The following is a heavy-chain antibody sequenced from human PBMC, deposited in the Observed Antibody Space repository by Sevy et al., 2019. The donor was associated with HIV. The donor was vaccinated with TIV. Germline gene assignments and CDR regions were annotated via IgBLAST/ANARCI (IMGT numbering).Heavy chain of an antibody. V-gene: IGHV3-66*02. Sequence: GGSLRLSCAISGFTVNDKYIIWVSQAPGKGLEWVSVIFSSGTTYYENTAKGRFTMSRDTSKTTVDLQMNSVRAEDTAVYYCVSPFLSYGSGWAYFDYWGQGTLVTVSS. CDR3: VSPFLSYGSGWAYFDY. CDR2: IFSSGTT. CDR1: GFTVNDKY. J-gene: IGHJ4*02. D-gene: IGHD6-19*01.